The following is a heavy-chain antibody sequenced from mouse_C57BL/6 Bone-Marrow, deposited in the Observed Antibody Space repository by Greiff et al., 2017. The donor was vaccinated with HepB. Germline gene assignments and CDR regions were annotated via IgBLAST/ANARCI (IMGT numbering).Heavy chain of an antibody. D-gene: IGHD1-1*01. CDR3: ARGSRITTPRRTRAMDY. CDR1: GYTFTSYW. J-gene: IGHJ4*01. Sequence: QVQLQQPGAELVRPGTSVKLSCKASGYTFTSYWMHWVKRRPGQGLEWIGVIDPSDSYTNYNQKFKGKATLTVDTSSSTAYMQLSSLTSEDSAVYYCARGSRITTPRRTRAMDYWGQGTSVTVSS. V-gene: IGHV1-59*01. CDR2: IDPSDSYT.